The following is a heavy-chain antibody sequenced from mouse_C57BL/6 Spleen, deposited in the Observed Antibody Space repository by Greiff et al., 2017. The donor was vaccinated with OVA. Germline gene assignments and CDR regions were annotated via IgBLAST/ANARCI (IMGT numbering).Heavy chain of an antibody. J-gene: IGHJ1*03. CDR2: ISSGSSTI. CDR3: ARPGFDV. Sequence: EVMLVESGGGLVKPGGSLKLSCAASGFTFSDYGMHWVRQAPEKGLEWVAYISSGSSTIYYADTVKGRFTISRDNAKNTLFLQMTSLRSEDTAMYYCARPGFDVWGTGTTVTVSS. CDR1: GFTFSDYG. V-gene: IGHV5-17*01.